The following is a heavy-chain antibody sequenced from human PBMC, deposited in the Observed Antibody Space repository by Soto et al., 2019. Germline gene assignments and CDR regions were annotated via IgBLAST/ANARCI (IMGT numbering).Heavy chain of an antibody. V-gene: IGHV3-30*18. CDR2: ISYEGSNK. Sequence: GGSLRLSCAASGFTFSSYGRHWVRQAPGKGLEWVAVISYEGSNKYYADSVKGRFTISRDNSKNTLYLQMNSLRAEDTAVYYCAKDLSYCSSTSCHVLYYYYYGMDVWGQGTTVTVSS. CDR1: GFTFSSYG. D-gene: IGHD2-2*01. CDR3: AKDLSYCSSTSCHVLYYYYYGMDV. J-gene: IGHJ6*02.